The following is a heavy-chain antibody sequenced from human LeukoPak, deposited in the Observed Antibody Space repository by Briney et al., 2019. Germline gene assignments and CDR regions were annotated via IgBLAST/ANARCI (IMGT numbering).Heavy chain of an antibody. CDR3: ARGLWFGDNRYGMDV. CDR1: GYTFTSYY. D-gene: IGHD3-10*01. J-gene: IGHJ6*02. V-gene: IGHV1-46*01. CDR2: INPSGGST. Sequence: ASVKFSCKASGYTFTSYYMHWVRQAPGQGLEWMGIINPSGGSTSYAQKFQGRVTMTRDTSTSTVYMELSSLRSEDTAVYYCARGLWFGDNRYGMDVWGQGTTVTVSS.